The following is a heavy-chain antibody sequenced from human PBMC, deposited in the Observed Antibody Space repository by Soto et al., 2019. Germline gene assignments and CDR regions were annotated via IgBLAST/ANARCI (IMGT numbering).Heavy chain of an antibody. D-gene: IGHD2-15*01. CDR1: GFTFSSYC. CDR2: IKQDGSEK. Sequence: GGSLRLSCAASGFTFSSYCMSWVRQAPGKGLEWVANIKQDGSEKYYVDSVKGRFTISRDNAKNSLYLQMNSLRAEDTAVYYCARGADLQDLYCSGGSCYYFDYWGQGTLVTVSS. V-gene: IGHV3-7*01. J-gene: IGHJ4*02. CDR3: ARGADLQDLYCSGGSCYYFDY.